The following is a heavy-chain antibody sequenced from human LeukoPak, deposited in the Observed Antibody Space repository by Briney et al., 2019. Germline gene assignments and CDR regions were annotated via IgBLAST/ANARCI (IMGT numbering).Heavy chain of an antibody. CDR1: GYTFTSYE. V-gene: IGHV1-8*01. Sequence: ASVTVSCKASGYTFTSYEMNWVRQATGQGLEWMGWMNPNSGNTGYAQEFQGRVTMTRNTSISTAYMELTSLRSEDTAVYYCARGIAAVDIWGQGTMVTVSS. D-gene: IGHD6-13*01. CDR2: MNPNSGNT. CDR3: ARGIAAVDI. J-gene: IGHJ3*02.